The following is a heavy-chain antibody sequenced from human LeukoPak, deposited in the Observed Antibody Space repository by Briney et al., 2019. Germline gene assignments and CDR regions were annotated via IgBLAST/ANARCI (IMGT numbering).Heavy chain of an antibody. CDR3: ARDAYAHLRFLEWFFDY. CDR1: GYTFTSYA. J-gene: IGHJ4*02. Sequence: ASVKVSCKASGYTFTSYAMHWVRQAPGQRLEWMGWINAGNGNTKYSQKFQGRVTITRDKSASTAYMELSSLRSEDTAVYYCARDAYAHLRFLEWFFDYWGQGTLVTVSS. V-gene: IGHV1-3*01. CDR2: INAGNGNT. D-gene: IGHD3-3*01.